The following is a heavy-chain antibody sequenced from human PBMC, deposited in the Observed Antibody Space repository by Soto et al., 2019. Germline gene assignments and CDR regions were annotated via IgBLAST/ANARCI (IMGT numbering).Heavy chain of an antibody. D-gene: IGHD1-1*01. CDR1: GFTFSDYY. CDR3: ARSGDNFNVLDY. CDR2: SSNSGTFA. J-gene: IGHJ4*02. V-gene: IGHV3-11*06. Sequence: PGGSQRLSCAASGFTFSDYYMSWVRQAPGRGLEWISYSSNSGTFARYATSVKGRFSISRDNANISLYVEMNSLRVEDTAVYYCARSGDNFNVLDYWGQGTPVTVSS.